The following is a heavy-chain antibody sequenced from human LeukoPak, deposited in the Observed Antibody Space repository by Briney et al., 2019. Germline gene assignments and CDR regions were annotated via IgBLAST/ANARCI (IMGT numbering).Heavy chain of an antibody. V-gene: IGHV1-69*05. J-gene: IGHJ5*02. Sequence: ASVKVSCKASGGTFSSYAISWVRQAPGQGLEWMGGIIPIFGTANYAQKFQGRVTITTDESTSTAYIELSSLRSEDTAVYYCARGGLWFGELPENWFDPWGQGTLVTVSS. CDR2: IIPIFGTA. CDR3: ARGGLWFGELPENWFDP. CDR1: GGTFSSYA. D-gene: IGHD3-10*01.